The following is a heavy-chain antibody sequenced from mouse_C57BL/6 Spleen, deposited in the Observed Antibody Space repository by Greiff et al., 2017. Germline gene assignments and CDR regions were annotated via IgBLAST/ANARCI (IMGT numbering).Heavy chain of an antibody. CDR1: GFTFSSYA. Sequence: EVKVVESGGGLVKPGGSLTLSCAASGFTFSSYAMSWVRQTPEKRLEWVATISDGGSYTYYPDNVKGRFTISRDNAKNNLYLQMSLLKSEDTAMXYRARKGRYWGFAVWGTGTPVTVS. CDR2: ISDGGSYT. J-gene: IGHJ1*03. V-gene: IGHV5-4*03. CDR3: ARKGRYWGFAV.